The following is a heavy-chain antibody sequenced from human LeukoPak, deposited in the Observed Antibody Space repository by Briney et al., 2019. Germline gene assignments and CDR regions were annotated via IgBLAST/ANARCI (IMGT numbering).Heavy chain of an antibody. CDR2: ISYDGSNK. CDR3: AKDLLSDFWAVPWPGI. D-gene: IGHD3-3*01. Sequence: PGGSLRLSCAASGFTFSSYGMHWARQAPGKGLEWVAVISYDGSNKYYADSVKGRFTISRDNSKNTLYLQMNSLRAEDTAVYYCAKDLLSDFWAVPWPGIWGQGTLVTVSS. V-gene: IGHV3-30*18. J-gene: IGHJ4*02. CDR1: GFTFSSYG.